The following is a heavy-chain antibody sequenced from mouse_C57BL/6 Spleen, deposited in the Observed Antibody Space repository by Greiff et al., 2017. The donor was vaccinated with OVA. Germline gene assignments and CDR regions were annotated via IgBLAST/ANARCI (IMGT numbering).Heavy chain of an antibody. J-gene: IGHJ3*01. CDR2: ISYDGSN. D-gene: IGHD2-4*01. CDR3: ARVGDYDGFAY. Sequence: VQLQQSGPGLVKPSQSLSLTCSVTGYSITSGYYWNWIRQFPGNKLEWMGYISYDGSNNYNPSLKNRISITRDTSKNQFFLKLNSVTTEDTATYYCARVGDYDGFAYWGQGTLVTVSA. CDR1: GYSITSGYY. V-gene: IGHV3-6*01.